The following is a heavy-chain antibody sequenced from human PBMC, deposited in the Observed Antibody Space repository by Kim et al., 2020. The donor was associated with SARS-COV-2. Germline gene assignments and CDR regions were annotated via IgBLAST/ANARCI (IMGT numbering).Heavy chain of an antibody. CDR3: AKPPGGGRRWYFYL. Sequence: ADSVKGRFTISRDNSKNTLYLQMNSLRAEDTAVYYCAKPPGGGRRWYFYLWGRGTLVTVSS. V-gene: IGHV3-23*01. D-gene: IGHD3-16*01. J-gene: IGHJ2*01.